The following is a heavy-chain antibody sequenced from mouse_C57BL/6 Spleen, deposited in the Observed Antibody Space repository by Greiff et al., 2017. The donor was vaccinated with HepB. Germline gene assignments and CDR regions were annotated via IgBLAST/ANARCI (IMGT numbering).Heavy chain of an antibody. J-gene: IGHJ2*01. CDR3: ARGGTAQATSYFDY. D-gene: IGHD3-2*02. V-gene: IGHV1-54*01. CDR2: INPGSGGT. Sequence: VQLQQSGAELVRPGTSVKLSCKASGYAFTNYLIEWVKQRPGQGLEWIGVINPGSGGTNYNEKFKGKATLTADKSSSTAYMQLSSLTSEDSAVYFCARGGTAQATSYFDYWGQGTTLTVSS. CDR1: GYAFTNYL.